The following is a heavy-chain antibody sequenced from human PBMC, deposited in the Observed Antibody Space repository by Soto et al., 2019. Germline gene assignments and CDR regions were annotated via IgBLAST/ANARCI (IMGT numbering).Heavy chain of an antibody. CDR1: GYTFTSYS. V-gene: IGHV1-46*01. J-gene: IGHJ6*02. CDR3: ARDHNFGFILYAMDX. D-gene: IGHD2-15*01. CDR2: INPSSGRT. Sequence: ASVKVSCKASGYTFTSYSMHWVRQAPGQGLEWMGIINPSSGRTSYAQNFQGRVTMTSDTSTSIVYMEMSSLKSEDTAVYYCARDHNFGFILYAMDXWGPGTTVTV.